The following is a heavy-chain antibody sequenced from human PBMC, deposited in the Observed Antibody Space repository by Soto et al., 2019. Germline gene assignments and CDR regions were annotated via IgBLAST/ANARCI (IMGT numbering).Heavy chain of an antibody. J-gene: IGHJ5*02. CDR2: IYPGDSDT. CDR3: ASTSIAAAGRDYNWFDP. D-gene: IGHD6-13*01. V-gene: IGHV5-51*01. Sequence: EVQLVQSGAEVKKPGESLKISCKGSGYSFTSYWIGWVRQMPGKGLEWMGIIYPGDSDTRYSPSFQGQVTISADQSISTAYLQWSSLEASDTAMYYCASTSIAAAGRDYNWFDPWGQGPLVTVSS. CDR1: GYSFTSYW.